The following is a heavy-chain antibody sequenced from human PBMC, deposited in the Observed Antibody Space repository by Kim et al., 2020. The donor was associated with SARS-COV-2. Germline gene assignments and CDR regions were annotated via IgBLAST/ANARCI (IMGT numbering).Heavy chain of an antibody. V-gene: IGHV5-51*01. CDR1: GYTFTSYW. J-gene: IGHJ4*02. CDR3: ARQYATGAGSYFDY. D-gene: IGHD1-1*01. Sequence: GESLKISCKASGYTFTSYWIGWVRQMPGKGLERMGVIYPSDSSTTYSPSFEGQVTISVDKTTSTTYLQWNSLKASDTAIYYCARQYATGAGSYFDYWGQGTLVTVSS. CDR2: IYPSDSST.